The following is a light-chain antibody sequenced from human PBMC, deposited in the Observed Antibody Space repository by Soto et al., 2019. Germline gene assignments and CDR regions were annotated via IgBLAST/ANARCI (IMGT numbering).Light chain of an antibody. V-gene: IGKV3-20*01. CDR3: HQYGSSPYT. CDR1: QSVSNSF. Sequence: EIVLTQSPSTLSFSPVGRATRSCIASQSVSNSFLAWYQQKPGQTPRLLMYGASSRPTGIPDRFSGSESGTDFTLTITRLEPEDFAVYYCHQYGSSPYTFGQGTKVDIK. J-gene: IGKJ2*01. CDR2: GAS.